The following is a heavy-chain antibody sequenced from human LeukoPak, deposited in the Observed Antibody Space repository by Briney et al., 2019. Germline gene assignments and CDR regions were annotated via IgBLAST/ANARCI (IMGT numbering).Heavy chain of an antibody. CDR3: ARVRGDLSIDY. CDR2: INHSGST. J-gene: IGHJ4*02. CDR1: IESFSGYY. Sequence: SETLSLTCAVYIESFSGYYWTWIRQPPGKGLDWIGEINHSGSTNYNPSLKSRVTISADTSKNQFSLKLSSVTAADTAVYYCARVRGDLSIDYWGQGNLVTVSS. V-gene: IGHV4-34*01. D-gene: IGHD2-21*02.